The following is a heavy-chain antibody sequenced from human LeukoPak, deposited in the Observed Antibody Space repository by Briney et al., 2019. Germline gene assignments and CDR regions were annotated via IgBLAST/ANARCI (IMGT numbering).Heavy chain of an antibody. CDR2: IYHSGST. CDR1: GGSISSGGYY. V-gene: IGHV4-30-2*01. CDR3: ARDSPSPLIVVVVAATGWFDP. Sequence: SETLSLTCTVSGGSISSGGYYWSWIRQPPGKGLEWIGYIYHSGSTYYNPSLKSRVTISVDTSKNQFSLKLSSVTAADTAVYYCARDSPSPLIVVVVAATGWFDPWGQGTLVTVSS. J-gene: IGHJ5*02. D-gene: IGHD2-15*01.